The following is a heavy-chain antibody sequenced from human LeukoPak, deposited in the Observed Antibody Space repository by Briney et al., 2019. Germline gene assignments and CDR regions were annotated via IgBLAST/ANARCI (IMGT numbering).Heavy chain of an antibody. CDR3: ARSYYDYVWGSYRYDAFDI. V-gene: IGHV4-59*01. Sequence: PSETLSLTCTVSGGSISSYYWSWVRQPPGKGLEWIGYIYYSGSTNYNPSLKSRVTISVDTSKNQFSLKLSSVTAADAAVYYCARSYYDYVWGSYRYDAFDIWGQGTMVTVSS. J-gene: IGHJ3*02. D-gene: IGHD3-16*02. CDR2: IYYSGST. CDR1: GGSISSYY.